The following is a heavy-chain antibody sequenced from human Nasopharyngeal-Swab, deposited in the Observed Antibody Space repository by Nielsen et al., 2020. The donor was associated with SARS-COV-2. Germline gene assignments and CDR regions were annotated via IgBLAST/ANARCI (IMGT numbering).Heavy chain of an antibody. CDR2: IYSGGST. D-gene: IGHD2-2*01. J-gene: IGHJ6*02. V-gene: IGHV3-53*01. CDR3: ASDGSSTYPYGMDV. Sequence: AALKISRAASGFSLSCNHICGGRPPPGKGLEWVSVIYSGGSTYYADSVKGRFTISRDNSKNTLYLQMNSLRAEDTAVYYCASDGSSTYPYGMDVWGQGTTVTVSS. CDR1: GFSLSCNH.